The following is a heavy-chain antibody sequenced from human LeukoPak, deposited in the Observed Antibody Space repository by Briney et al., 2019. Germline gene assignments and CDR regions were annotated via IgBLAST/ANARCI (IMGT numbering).Heavy chain of an antibody. Sequence: PGGTLRLSCAASGVTFSGYTMSWGRRAPGKGVEGVSSFTPSSTYIYYADSVDGPSTLSRHNAKNSLSLQINSLRAEDTAVYYCARDFNYSGLPSLFDVWGKGTTVTVSS. CDR3: ARDFNYSGLPSLFDV. V-gene: IGHV3-21*01. CDR1: GVTFSGYT. J-gene: IGHJ6*04. CDR2: FTPSSTYI. D-gene: IGHD2-21*01.